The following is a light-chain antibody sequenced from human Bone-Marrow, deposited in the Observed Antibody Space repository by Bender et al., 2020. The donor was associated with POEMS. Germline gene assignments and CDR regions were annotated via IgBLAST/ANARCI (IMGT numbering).Light chain of an antibody. Sequence: QSALTQPPSVSGSPGQSVTISCTGTSSDVGGYNRVCWYQQPPGTAPKLIIYEVNNRPSGVPDRFSGSKSGNTASLTVSGLQAEDEADYYCSSYAGSNNYVFGTGTKVTVL. CDR3: SSYAGSNNYV. CDR1: SSDVGGYNR. V-gene: IGLV2-18*02. CDR2: EVN. J-gene: IGLJ1*01.